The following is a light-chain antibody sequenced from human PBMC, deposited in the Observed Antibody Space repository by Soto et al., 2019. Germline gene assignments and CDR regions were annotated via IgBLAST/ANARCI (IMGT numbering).Light chain of an antibody. V-gene: IGKV3-20*01. CDR2: GAS. CDR3: QQYGSSPRT. Sequence: EIVLTQSPGTLSLSPGERATISCRASQSVGSSYLAWYQQKPGQAPRLLIYGASSRATGIPDRFSGSGSGTDSTLTISRLEPEDFAVYYCQQYGSSPRTFGQGTQLEIK. J-gene: IGKJ2*01. CDR1: QSVGSSY.